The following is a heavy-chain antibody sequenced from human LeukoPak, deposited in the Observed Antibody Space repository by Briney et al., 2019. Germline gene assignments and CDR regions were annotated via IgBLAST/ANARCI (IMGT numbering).Heavy chain of an antibody. V-gene: IGHV3-33*01. J-gene: IGHJ3*01. CDR1: GFTFSDYG. CDR2: IWYDGGEK. D-gene: IGHD2-15*01. Sequence: PGGSLRLSCVVSGFTFSDYGMYWVRQAPGKGLEWVALIWYDGGEKYYTDSVRGRFTISRDNSKNTLYLQMNSLRAEDTAVYYCVRYCNGGSCYRAAFDVWGPGTMVTVSS. CDR3: VRYCNGGSCYRAAFDV.